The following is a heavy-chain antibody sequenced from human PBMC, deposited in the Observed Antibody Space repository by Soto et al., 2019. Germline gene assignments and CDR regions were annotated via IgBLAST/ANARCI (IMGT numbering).Heavy chain of an antibody. CDR2: IIPIFGTA. D-gene: IGHD3-10*02. J-gene: IGHJ4*02. Sequence: QVHLVQSGAEVKTPGSSVKVSCKASGGIFTRYDIRWVRQAPGQGLEWMGAIIPIFGTANYAQKFQGRVTITADATTSTAYMELSNLRSEDTAMYYCAINEGRDVSTFDYWGQGTLVTVSS. V-gene: IGHV1-69*01. CDR1: GGIFTRYD. CDR3: AINEGRDVSTFDY.